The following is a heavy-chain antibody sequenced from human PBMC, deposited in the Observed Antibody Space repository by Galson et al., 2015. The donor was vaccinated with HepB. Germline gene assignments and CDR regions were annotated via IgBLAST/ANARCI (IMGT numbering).Heavy chain of an antibody. V-gene: IGHV1-69*13. J-gene: IGHJ5*02. CDR1: GGTFSSNA. Sequence: SVKVSCKASGGTFSSNALNWVRQAPGQGLEWMGGIIPIFGAAHYAQKFQDRVTITADESTTTAYMELSSLRSEDTAVYYCARGCRGNTYGDNWFDPWGQGTLVTVSS. CDR2: IIPIFGAA. D-gene: IGHD5-18*01. CDR3: ARGCRGNTYGDNWFDP.